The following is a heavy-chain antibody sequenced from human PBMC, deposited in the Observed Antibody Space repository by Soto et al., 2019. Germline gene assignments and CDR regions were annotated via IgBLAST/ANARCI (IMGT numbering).Heavy chain of an antibody. D-gene: IGHD2-2*02. Sequence: GESLKISCKGSGYSFTSYWIGWVRQMPGKGLEWMGIIYPGDSDTRYSPSFQGQVTISADKSISTAYLQWSSLKASDTAMYYCARLSSCSSTSCYTHMDVWGQGTTVTVSS. J-gene: IGHJ6*02. CDR1: GYSFTSYW. CDR2: IYPGDSDT. CDR3: ARLSSCSSTSCYTHMDV. V-gene: IGHV5-51*01.